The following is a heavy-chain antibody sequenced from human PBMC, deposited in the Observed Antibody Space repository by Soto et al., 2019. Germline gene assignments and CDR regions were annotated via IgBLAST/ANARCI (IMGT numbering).Heavy chain of an antibody. CDR2: MNPNSGKT. D-gene: IGHD4-17*01. J-gene: IGHJ5*02. CDR1: GNTFTSYD. Sequence: QVQLVQSGAKVKKPGASVKVSCKASGNTFTSYDINWVRQATGQGLEYLGWMNPNSGKTAYVQKFQGRVTMTWDTSITTAYMERSGLRSVDTAVYFCARGVKYGAYSRWFDPWGQGTLVTVSS. CDR3: ARGVKYGAYSRWFDP. V-gene: IGHV1-8*01.